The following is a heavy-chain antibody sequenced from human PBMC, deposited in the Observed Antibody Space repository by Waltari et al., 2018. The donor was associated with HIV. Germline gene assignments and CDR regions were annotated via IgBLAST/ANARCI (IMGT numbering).Heavy chain of an antibody. Sequence: QVQLVQSGAEVKKPGASVKVSCKASGYTFTGYYMHWVRQAPGQGLEWMGWSHPNMGGTNYAQKVQGRVTMTRDTSISTAYMGLSRRRSDDTAVYYCASPRRTYCGGDCYDFDYWGQGTPVTVSS. V-gene: IGHV1-2*02. D-gene: IGHD2-21*02. CDR3: ASPRRTYCGGDCYDFDY. CDR1: GYTFTGYY. CDR2: SHPNMGGT. J-gene: IGHJ4*02.